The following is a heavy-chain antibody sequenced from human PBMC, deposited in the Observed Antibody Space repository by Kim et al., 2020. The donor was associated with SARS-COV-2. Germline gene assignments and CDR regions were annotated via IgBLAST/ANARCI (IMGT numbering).Heavy chain of an antibody. CDR3: ARRWGTATTWADY. V-gene: IGHV5-51*01. D-gene: IGHD1-7*01. Sequence: YSPSFQGQVTISADKSISTAYLQWSSLKASDTAMYYCARRWGTATTWADYWGQGTLVTVSS. J-gene: IGHJ4*02.